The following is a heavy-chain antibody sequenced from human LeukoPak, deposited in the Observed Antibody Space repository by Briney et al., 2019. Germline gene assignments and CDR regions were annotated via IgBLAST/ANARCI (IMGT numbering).Heavy chain of an antibody. D-gene: IGHD6-13*01. V-gene: IGHV4-4*07. CDR3: ARDIAAARLYWYFDL. J-gene: IGHJ2*01. Sequence: PSETLSLTCTVSGGSISSYYWSWIRQPAGKGLEWIGRMYISGSTNYNPSLKSRVTMSVDTSKDQFSLKLSSVTAADTAVYYCARDIAAARLYWYFDLWGRGTLVTVSS. CDR2: MYISGST. CDR1: GGSISSYY.